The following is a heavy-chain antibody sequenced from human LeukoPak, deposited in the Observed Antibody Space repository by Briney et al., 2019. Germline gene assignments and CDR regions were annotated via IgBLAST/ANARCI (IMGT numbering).Heavy chain of an antibody. V-gene: IGHV3-74*01. Sequence: GGSLRLSCAASGFTFSSYWMHWVRQAPGKGLVWVSRINTDGSSTSYADSVKGRFTISRDKSRDTLYLQMNSLRAEDTAVYYCARGTAAAGIDYWGQGTLVTVSS. J-gene: IGHJ4*02. CDR1: GFTFSSYW. D-gene: IGHD6-13*01. CDR2: INTDGSST. CDR3: ARGTAAAGIDY.